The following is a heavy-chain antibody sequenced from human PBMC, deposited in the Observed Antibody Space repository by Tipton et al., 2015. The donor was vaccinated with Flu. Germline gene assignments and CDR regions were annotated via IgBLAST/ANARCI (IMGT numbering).Heavy chain of an antibody. D-gene: IGHD6-13*01. CDR1: GGSISSYY. Sequence: TLSLTCTVSGGSISSYYWSWIRQPPGKGLEWIGYIYYSGSTNYNPSLKSRVTISVDTSKNQFSLKLSSVIAADTAVYYCATSAAGTEYYFDYWGQGTLVTVSS. CDR2: IYYSGST. CDR3: ATSAAGTEYYFDY. V-gene: IGHV4-59*08. J-gene: IGHJ4*02.